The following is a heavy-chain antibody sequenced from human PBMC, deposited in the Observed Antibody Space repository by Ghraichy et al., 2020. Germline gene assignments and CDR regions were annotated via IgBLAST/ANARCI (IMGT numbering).Heavy chain of an antibody. CDR3: VSHGGLRLT. CDR1: GFTFSTYW. Sequence: GGSLRLSCAASGFTFSTYWMHWVLQVPGKGLVWVSRINADGSDTFYADSVKGRFTVSRDNAKSTLFLEMNSLRVEDTAVYYCVSHGGLRLTWGQGPQGT. J-gene: IGHJ5*02. V-gene: IGHV3-74*01. CDR2: INADGSDT.